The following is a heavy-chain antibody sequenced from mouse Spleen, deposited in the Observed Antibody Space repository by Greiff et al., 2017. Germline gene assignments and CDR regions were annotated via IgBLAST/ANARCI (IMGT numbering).Heavy chain of an antibody. CDR2: IYPGGGYT. V-gene: IGHV1-63*01. CDR1: GYTFTNYW. J-gene: IGHJ4*01. CDR3: ARNGYYGSVYYAMDY. Sequence: QVQLKQSGAELVRPGTSVKMSCKASGYTFTNYWIGWAKQRPGHGLEWIGDIYPGGGYTNYNEKFKGKATLTADKSSSTAYMQFSSLTSEDSAIYYCARNGYYGSVYYAMDYWGQGTSVTVSS. D-gene: IGHD1-1*01.